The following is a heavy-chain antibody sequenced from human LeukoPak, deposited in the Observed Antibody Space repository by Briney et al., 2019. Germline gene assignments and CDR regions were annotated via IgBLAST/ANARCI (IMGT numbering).Heavy chain of an antibody. CDR1: GFTFSSNN. CDR3: ARDPGHDY. V-gene: IGHV3-21*01. CDR2: ISSGISYI. D-gene: IGHD3-10*01. J-gene: IGHJ4*02. Sequence: GGSMRLSCAASGFTFSSNNMNWVRQAPGKGLEWVSSISSGISYIYYADSVKGRFTIARDNAKNSLYRQMNSLRAEDTAVYYCARDPGHDYWGQGTLVTVSS.